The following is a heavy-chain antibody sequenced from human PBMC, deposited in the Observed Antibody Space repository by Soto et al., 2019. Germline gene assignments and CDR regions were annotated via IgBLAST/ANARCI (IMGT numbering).Heavy chain of an antibody. J-gene: IGHJ6*01. V-gene: IGHV4-59*02. D-gene: IGHD1-26*01. CDR1: GGSVSGYY. CDR2: IYYYGYT. Sequence: SETLSLTCIVSGGSVSGYYWNWIRPSPGMGLEWIGYIYYYGYTSYNPSLKSRVTISVDTSKNQFSLQLTSVTAADTAVYYCARDLLRGSSYYGTDVWGQGTTVTVSS. CDR3: ARDLLRGSSYYGTDV.